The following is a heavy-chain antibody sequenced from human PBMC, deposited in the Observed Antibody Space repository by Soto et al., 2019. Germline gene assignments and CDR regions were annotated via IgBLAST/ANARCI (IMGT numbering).Heavy chain of an antibody. CDR1: GYTFTGYY. CDR2: INPNSGGT. J-gene: IGHJ1*01. CDR3: ARARGYSRGPHKH. D-gene: IGHD6-19*01. V-gene: IGHV1-2*02. Sequence: ASVKVSCTASGYTFTGYYMHWVRQAPGQGLEWMGWINPNSGGTNYAQKFQGRVTMTRDTSISTAYMELSRLRSDDTAVYYCARARGYSRGPHKHWGQGTRGTVSS.